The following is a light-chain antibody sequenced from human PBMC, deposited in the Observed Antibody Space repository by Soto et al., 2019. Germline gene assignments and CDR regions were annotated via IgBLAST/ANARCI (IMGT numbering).Light chain of an antibody. CDR2: LGS. CDR3: MQGLQTFYT. CDR1: QSLLHSNGYNY. Sequence: DIVTTQSPLSQPVTPGEPASISCRSSQSLLHSNGYNYLDWYLQKPGQSPQLLIYLGSYRASGVPDRFSGSGSGTDFTLKISRVEAEDVGVYYCMQGLQTFYTFGQGTKLVIK. V-gene: IGKV2-28*01. J-gene: IGKJ2*01.